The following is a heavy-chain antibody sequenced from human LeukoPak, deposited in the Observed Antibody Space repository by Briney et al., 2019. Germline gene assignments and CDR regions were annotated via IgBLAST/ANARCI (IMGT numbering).Heavy chain of an antibody. V-gene: IGHV3-23*01. J-gene: IGHJ4*02. Sequence: GGSLRLSCAASGLTFSSYAMSWVRQAPGKGLEWVSAISGSGGSTYYADSVKGRFTISRDNSKNTLYLQMNSLRAEDTAVYYCAKDHTVMGVRYYFDYWGQGTLVTVSS. CDR2: ISGSGGST. CDR1: GLTFSSYA. CDR3: AKDHTVMGVRYYFDY. D-gene: IGHD4-17*01.